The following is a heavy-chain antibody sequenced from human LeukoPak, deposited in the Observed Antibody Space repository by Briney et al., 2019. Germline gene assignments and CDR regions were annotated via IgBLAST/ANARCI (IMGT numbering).Heavy chain of an antibody. V-gene: IGHV3-21*01. CDR2: ISSSSSYI. D-gene: IGHD1-26*01. J-gene: IGHJ4*02. CDR1: GFTFSSYS. CDR3: AKHMVGVTGGLHYFDY. Sequence: TGGSLRLSCAASGFTFSSYSMNWVRQAPGKGLEWVSSISSSSSYIYYADSVKGRFTISRDNAKNSLYLQMNSLRAEDTAVYYCAKHMVGVTGGLHYFDYWGQGTLVTVSS.